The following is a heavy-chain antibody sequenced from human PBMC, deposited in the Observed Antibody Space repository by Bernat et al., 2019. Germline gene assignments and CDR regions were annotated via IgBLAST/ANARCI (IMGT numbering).Heavy chain of an antibody. D-gene: IGHD3-3*01. Sequence: QVQLVESGGGVVQPGRSLRLSCAASGFTFSSYAMHWVRQAPGKGLEWVAVISYDGSNKYYADSVKGRFTISRDNPKNTLYLQMNSLRAEDTAVYYCARENINYDFWSGYSTYYFDYWGQGTLVTVSS. CDR3: ARENINYDFWSGYSTYYFDY. CDR2: ISYDGSNK. CDR1: GFTFSSYA. J-gene: IGHJ4*02. V-gene: IGHV3-30-3*01.